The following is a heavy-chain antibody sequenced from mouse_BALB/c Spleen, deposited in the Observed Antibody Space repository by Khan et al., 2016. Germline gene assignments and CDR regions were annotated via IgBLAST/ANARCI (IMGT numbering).Heavy chain of an antibody. Sequence: QVQLQQSGAELARPGASVKLSCKASGYTFTTYWMQWVKQRPGQGLEWIGAIYPGDGDTRYTQKFKGKATLTADKSSSTAYMQLSSLASGDSAVYCCARGNSYYDYDYWGQGTTLTVSS. J-gene: IGHJ2*01. CDR1: GYTFTTYW. V-gene: IGHV1-87*01. CDR2: IYPGDGDT. CDR3: ARGNSYYDYDY. D-gene: IGHD2-4*01.